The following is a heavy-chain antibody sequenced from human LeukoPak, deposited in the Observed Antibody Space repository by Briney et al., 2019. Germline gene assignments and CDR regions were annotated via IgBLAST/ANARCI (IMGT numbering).Heavy chain of an antibody. D-gene: IGHD3-22*01. CDR3: ATGGTYDSSGYYPFDY. Sequence: GGSVTLSCAASGFTFSINGMQWVREAPGRGRLGVAFLWDDGSNKYYADSVTGRLTISRDNSKNTLYQQMNSLRAEDTAVYYCATGGTYDSSGYYPFDYWGQGTLVTVSS. V-gene: IGHV3-30*02. J-gene: IGHJ4*02. CDR2: LWDDGSNK. CDR1: GFTFSING.